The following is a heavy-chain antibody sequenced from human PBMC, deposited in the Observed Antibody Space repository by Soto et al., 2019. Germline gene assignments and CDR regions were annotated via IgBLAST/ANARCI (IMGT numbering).Heavy chain of an antibody. D-gene: IGHD5-12*01. J-gene: IGHJ4*02. CDR1: GYSFGHFW. CDR2: IYPGDSDT. CDR3: AIPLATTYFDY. V-gene: IGHV5-51*01. Sequence: GESLKISCKGSGYSFGHFWIGWVRQMPGKGLEWMGIIYPGDSDTRYSPSFQGQVTISADKSISTAYLQWSSLKASDTAMYYCAIPLATTYFDYWGQGTLVTVSS.